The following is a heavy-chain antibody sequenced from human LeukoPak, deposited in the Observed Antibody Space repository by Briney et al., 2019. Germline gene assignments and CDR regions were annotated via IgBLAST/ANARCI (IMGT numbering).Heavy chain of an antibody. CDR2: IYYSGST. Sequence: ASETLSLTCTVSGGSLSSYYWSWIRQPPGKELEWIGYIYYSGSTNYNPSLKSRVTISLDTSKNQFSLKLSSVTAADTAVYYCARFTWREGDYWGQGTLVTVSS. J-gene: IGHJ4*02. CDR3: ARFTWREGDY. CDR1: GGSLSSYY. V-gene: IGHV4-59*01.